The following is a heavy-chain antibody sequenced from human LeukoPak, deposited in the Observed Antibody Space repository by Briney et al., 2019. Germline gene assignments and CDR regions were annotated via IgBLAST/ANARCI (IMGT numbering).Heavy chain of an antibody. CDR1: GGSISSYY. J-gene: IGHJ1*01. CDR3: ARLKYYYDSSGYRAEYFQH. V-gene: IGHV4-59*01. CDR2: IYYSRST. D-gene: IGHD3-22*01. Sequence: PSETLSLTCTVSGGSISSYYWSWIRQPPGKGLEWIGYIYYSRSTNYNPSLKSRVTISVYTSKNQFSLKLSSVTAADTAVYYCARLKYYYDSSGYRAEYFQHWGQGTLVTVSS.